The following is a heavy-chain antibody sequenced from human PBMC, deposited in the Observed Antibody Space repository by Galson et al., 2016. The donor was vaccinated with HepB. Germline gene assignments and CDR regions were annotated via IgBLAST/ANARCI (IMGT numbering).Heavy chain of an antibody. D-gene: IGHD3-16*01. CDR1: GFSVNNFW. J-gene: IGHJ3*02. V-gene: IGHV3-7*03. CDR3: ASHLGGSSLDPFDI. CDR2: IKQDGSEK. Sequence: SLRLSCAASGFSVNNFWMSWVRQAPGKGLEWAANIKQDGSEKYYVDSAKGRFTISRDKSKNTLFLNMISLRAEDTASYYCASHLGGSSLDPFDIWGRGTMVTVSS.